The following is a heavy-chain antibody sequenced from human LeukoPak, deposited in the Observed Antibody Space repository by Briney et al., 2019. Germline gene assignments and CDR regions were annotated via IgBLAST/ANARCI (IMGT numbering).Heavy chain of an antibody. Sequence: ASVKVSCKASGYTFTGYYMHWVRQAPGQGLEWMGWINPNSGGTNYAQKFQGRVTMTRDTSISTAYMEMSRLRSDDTAVYYCARLHCSGGSCYSDTVAYWGQGTLVTVSS. CDR2: INPNSGGT. D-gene: IGHD2-15*01. V-gene: IGHV1-2*02. CDR1: GYTFTGYY. CDR3: ARLHCSGGSCYSDTVAY. J-gene: IGHJ4*02.